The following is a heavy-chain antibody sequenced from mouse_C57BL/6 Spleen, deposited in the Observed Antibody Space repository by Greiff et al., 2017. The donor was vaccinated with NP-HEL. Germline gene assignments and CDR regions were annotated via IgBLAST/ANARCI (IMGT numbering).Heavy chain of an antibody. Sequence: QVQLQQPGAELVMPGASVKLSCKASGYTFTSYWMHWVKQRPGQGLEWIGEIDPSDSYTNYNQKFKGKSTLTVDKSSSTAYMQLSSLTSEDSAVYDCARCYGNLRGVFDYWGQGTTLTVSS. V-gene: IGHV1-69*01. CDR1: GYTFTSYW. CDR2: IDPSDSYT. D-gene: IGHD2-1*01. CDR3: ARCYGNLRGVFDY. J-gene: IGHJ2*01.